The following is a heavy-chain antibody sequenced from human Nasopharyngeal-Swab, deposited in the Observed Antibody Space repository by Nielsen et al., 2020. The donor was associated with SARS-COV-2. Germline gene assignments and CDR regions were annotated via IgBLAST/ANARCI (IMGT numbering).Heavy chain of an antibody. CDR2: INTNTGNP. CDR1: GYTFTSFA. Sequence: ASVKVSCKASGYTFTSFAMHWVRQAPGQGLEWMGWINTNTGNPTYAQGFTGRFVFSLDTSVSTAYLQISSLKAEDTAVYYCARDLDRGNWGRRGYFDYWGQGTLVTVSS. CDR3: ARDLDRGNWGRRGYFDY. D-gene: IGHD7-27*01. V-gene: IGHV7-4-1*02. J-gene: IGHJ4*02.